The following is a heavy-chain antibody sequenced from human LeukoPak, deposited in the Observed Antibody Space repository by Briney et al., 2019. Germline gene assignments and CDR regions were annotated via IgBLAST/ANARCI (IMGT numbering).Heavy chain of an antibody. Sequence: PGGSLRLSCAASGFTFSNYWMGWVRQAPGKGLEWVANIKQDGSEKYYVDSVKGRFTISRDNTKSSLYLQMNSLRDEDTAVYYCTREVSGSLYFDYWGQGTLVTVSS. J-gene: IGHJ4*02. CDR3: TREVSGSLYFDY. CDR1: GFTFSNYW. D-gene: IGHD1-26*01. CDR2: IKQDGSEK. V-gene: IGHV3-7*01.